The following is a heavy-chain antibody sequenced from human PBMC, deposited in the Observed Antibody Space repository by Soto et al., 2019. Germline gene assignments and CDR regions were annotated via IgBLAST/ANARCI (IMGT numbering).Heavy chain of an antibody. CDR3: ARVQYSSSWSDY. V-gene: IGHV3-11*01. Sequence: SGGSLRLSCAASGFTFSYYYMSWIRQAPGKGLEWASHISSSGTTIYYADSVKGRFTISRDNAKNSLYLQMNSLRAEDTAVHYCARVQYSSSWSDYWGQGTLVTVSS. D-gene: IGHD6-13*01. J-gene: IGHJ4*02. CDR2: ISSSGTTI. CDR1: GFTFSYYY.